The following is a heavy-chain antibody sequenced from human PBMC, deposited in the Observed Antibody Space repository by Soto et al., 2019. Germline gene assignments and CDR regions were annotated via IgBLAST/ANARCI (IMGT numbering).Heavy chain of an antibody. J-gene: IGHJ4*02. CDR3: AKDLQWPTYHYDSSGYPGCFDS. CDR1: GFTFSSYS. Sequence: GVFLRLACAASGFTFSSYSMSWVRQAPGKGLEWVSAISGSGGSTYYADSVKGRFTISRDNSKNTLYLKMNSLRAEDTAVYYCAKDLQWPTYHYDSSGYPGCFDSWGQGTLVTVSS. D-gene: IGHD3-22*01. V-gene: IGHV3-23*01. CDR2: ISGSGGST.